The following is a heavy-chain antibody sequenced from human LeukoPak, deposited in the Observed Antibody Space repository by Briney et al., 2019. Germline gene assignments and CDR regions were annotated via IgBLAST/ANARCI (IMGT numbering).Heavy chain of an antibody. J-gene: IGHJ5*02. Sequence: SETLSLTCTVSGGSISNYHWSWIRQPPGKGLEWIGYIYYSGSTNYNPSLKSRVTISVDTSKNQFSLKLSSVTAADTAVYYCARDRGYSGYPSSFDPWGQGTLVTVSS. D-gene: IGHD5-12*01. CDR1: GGSISNYH. CDR3: ARDRGYSGYPSSFDP. V-gene: IGHV4-59*01. CDR2: IYYSGST.